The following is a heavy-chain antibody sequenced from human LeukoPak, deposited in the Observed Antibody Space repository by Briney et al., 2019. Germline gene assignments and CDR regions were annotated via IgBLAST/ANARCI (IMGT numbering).Heavy chain of an antibody. J-gene: IGHJ4*02. D-gene: IGHD3-22*01. CDR2: ISGSGGST. Sequence: GGSLRLSCAASGFTFSSYAMSWVRQAPGKGLEWVSAISGSGGSTYYADSVKGRFTISRDNSKNTLYLQMNSLRAEDTAVYYCARDYYYDSSGYYYVSKGNDYWGQGTLVTVSS. CDR1: GFTFSSYA. CDR3: ARDYYYDSSGYYYVSKGNDY. V-gene: IGHV3-23*01.